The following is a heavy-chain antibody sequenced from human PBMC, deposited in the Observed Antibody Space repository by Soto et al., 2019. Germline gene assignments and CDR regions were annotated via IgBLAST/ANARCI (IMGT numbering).Heavy chain of an antibody. CDR1: GFTFSSYG. Sequence: PGGSLRLSCAASGFTFSSYGMHWVRQAPGKGLEWVAVIWYDGSNKYYADSVKGRFTISRDNSKNTLYLQMNSLRAEDTAVYYCARDGYCISTSCYYGMDVWGKETTVPVS. CDR3: ARDGYCISTSCYYGMDV. V-gene: IGHV3-33*01. CDR2: IWYDGSNK. D-gene: IGHD2-2*03. J-gene: IGHJ6*04.